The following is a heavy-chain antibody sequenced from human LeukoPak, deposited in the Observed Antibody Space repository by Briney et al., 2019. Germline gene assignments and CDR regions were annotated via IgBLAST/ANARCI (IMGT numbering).Heavy chain of an antibody. V-gene: IGHV1-2*02. Sequence: ASVKVSCKASGCTITGYFMHWVRQAPGQGLEWMGWINPHSGGTDNAQNFQGRVTMTRDTSINTAYMELTRITSDNTGLYFCAQGGVTSGPELDYWGQGTLVTVSS. CDR2: INPHSGGT. D-gene: IGHD3-3*01. J-gene: IGHJ4*02. CDR3: AQGGVTSGPELDY. CDR1: GCTITGYF.